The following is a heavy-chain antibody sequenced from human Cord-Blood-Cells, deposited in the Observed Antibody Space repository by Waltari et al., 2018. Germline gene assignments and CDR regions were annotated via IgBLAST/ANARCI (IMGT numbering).Heavy chain of an antibody. CDR3: ARTAVYYDFWSGYYYFDY. J-gene: IGHJ4*02. CDR2: INPNSGGT. Sequence: QVQLVQSGAEVKKPGASVKVSCKASGYTFTGYYMHWVRQAPGQGLEWMGWINPNSGGTNYAQKFQGRVTMTRDTSISTAYMELSRLRSDDTAVYYCARTAVYYDFWSGYYYFDYWGQGTLVTVSS. V-gene: IGHV1-2*02. CDR1: GYTFTGYY. D-gene: IGHD3-3*01.